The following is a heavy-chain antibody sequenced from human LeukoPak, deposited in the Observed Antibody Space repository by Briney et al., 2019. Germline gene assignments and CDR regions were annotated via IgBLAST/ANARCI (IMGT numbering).Heavy chain of an antibody. CDR1: GFTFSSYW. CDR3: ARAGYCSSTSCYRFNWFDP. CDR2: VNNDGSST. V-gene: IGHV3-74*01. J-gene: IGHJ5*02. D-gene: IGHD2-2*03. Sequence: GGSLRLFCAASGFTFSSYWMHWVRQAPGKGLVWVSRVNNDGSSTSYADSVKGRFTISRDNAKNTLYLQMNSLRAEDTAVYYCARAGYCSSTSCYRFNWFDPWGQGTLVTVSS.